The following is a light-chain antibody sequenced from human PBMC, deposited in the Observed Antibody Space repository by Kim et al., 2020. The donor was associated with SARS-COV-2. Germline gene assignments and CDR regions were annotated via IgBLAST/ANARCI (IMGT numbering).Light chain of an antibody. CDR1: QIIDTW. Sequence: SASIGDRVTITCRASQIIDTWLAWYQQKPGKAPKLLIYLASTLENGVPPRFSGSGSGAEFTLTINNLQPDDFATYYCQHYSRFPYTFGQGTKLEI. CDR3: QHYSRFPYT. V-gene: IGKV1-5*03. CDR2: LAS. J-gene: IGKJ2*01.